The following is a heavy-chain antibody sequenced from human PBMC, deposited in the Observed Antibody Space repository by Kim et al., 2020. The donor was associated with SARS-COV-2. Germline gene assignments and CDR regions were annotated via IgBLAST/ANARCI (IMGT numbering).Heavy chain of an antibody. CDR3: AKDKVGATSYFEY. Sequence: GGSLRLSCAASGFTFSDYAMSWVRQAPGKELEWVSTISGSSISTYYADSVKGRFTISRENSKTTVYLQMSSLRADDTAVYYCAKDKVGATSYFEYWSQGT. V-gene: IGHV3-23*01. CDR1: GFTFSDYA. J-gene: IGHJ4*02. D-gene: IGHD1-26*01. CDR2: ISGSSIST.